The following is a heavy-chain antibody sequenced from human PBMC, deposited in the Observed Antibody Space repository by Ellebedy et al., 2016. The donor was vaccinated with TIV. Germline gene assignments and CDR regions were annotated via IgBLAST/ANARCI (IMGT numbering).Heavy chain of an antibody. V-gene: IGHV1-69*13. CDR3: ARGFTILGVVIMGFDY. D-gene: IGHD3-3*01. J-gene: IGHJ4*02. Sequence: ASVKVSCXASGGTFSSYAISWVRQAPGQGLEWMGGIIPIFGTANYAQKFQGRVTITADESTSTAYMELSSLRSEDTAVYYCARGFTILGVVIMGFDYWGQGTLVTVSS. CDR1: GGTFSSYA. CDR2: IIPIFGTA.